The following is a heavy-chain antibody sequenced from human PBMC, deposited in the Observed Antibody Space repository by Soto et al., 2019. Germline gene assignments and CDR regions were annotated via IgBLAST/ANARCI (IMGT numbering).Heavy chain of an antibody. CDR2: INAGDGNT. J-gene: IGHJ4*02. Sequence: ASVKVSCKASGHTFTRYAMHWVRQAPGQRLEWMGWINAGDGNTKYSQKFQGRVTITRDTSASTAYMELSSLRSEDTAVYYCARDATTPKFDHWGQGPLVTVSS. CDR1: GHTFTRYA. V-gene: IGHV1-3*01. CDR3: ARDATTPKFDH. D-gene: IGHD1-1*01.